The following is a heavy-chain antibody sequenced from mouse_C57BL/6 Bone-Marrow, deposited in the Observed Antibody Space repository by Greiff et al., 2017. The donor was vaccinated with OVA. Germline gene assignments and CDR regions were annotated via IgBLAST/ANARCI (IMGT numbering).Heavy chain of an antibody. Sequence: EVQLQQSGPELVKPGASVKISCKASGYTFTDYYMNWVKQSHGKSLEWIGDINPNNGGTSYNQKFKGKATLTVDKSSSTAYMELRSLTSEDSAVYYCARRRTPKGYDGGAFDYWGQGTTLTVSS. CDR3: ARRRTPKGYDGGAFDY. CDR2: INPNNGGT. CDR1: GYTFTDYY. J-gene: IGHJ2*01. V-gene: IGHV1-26*01. D-gene: IGHD2-2*01.